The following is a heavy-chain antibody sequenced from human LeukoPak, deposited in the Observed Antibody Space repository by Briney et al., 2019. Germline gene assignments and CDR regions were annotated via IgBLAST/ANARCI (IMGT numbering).Heavy chain of an antibody. Sequence: PGGSLRLSCAASGFTFSSYWMSWVRQAPGKGLEWVANIKQDGSEKYYVDSVKGRFTISRDNADNSLYLQMNSLRDEDTAVYYCARVVWELLSPSDYWGQGTLVTVSS. CDR1: GFTFSSYW. D-gene: IGHD1-26*01. V-gene: IGHV3-7*01. J-gene: IGHJ4*02. CDR3: ARVVWELLSPSDY. CDR2: IKQDGSEK.